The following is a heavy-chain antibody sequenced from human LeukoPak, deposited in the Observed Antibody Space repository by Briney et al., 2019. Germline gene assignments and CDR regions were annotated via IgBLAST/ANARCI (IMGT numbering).Heavy chain of an antibody. CDR3: ARGAGAGYNLQPFDY. Sequence: PGGSLRLSCATSGFTFSSYEMNWVRQAPGKGLEWIGYIYYSGSTKYNPSLKSRVSISVDTSKNQFSLKLSSVTAADTAVYYCARGAGAGYNLQPFDYWGQGTLVTVSS. CDR1: GFTFSSYE. J-gene: IGHJ4*02. V-gene: IGHV4-59*08. D-gene: IGHD5-24*01. CDR2: IYYSGST.